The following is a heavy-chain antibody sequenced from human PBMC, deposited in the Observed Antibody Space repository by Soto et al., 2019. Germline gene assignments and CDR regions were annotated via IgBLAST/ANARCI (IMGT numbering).Heavy chain of an antibody. CDR1: GGYIGSGGYS. J-gene: IGHJ5*02. CDR2: IYYSGST. V-gene: IGHV4-31*03. Sequence: ASETQSLTYTVSGGYIGSGGYSWSCIRKHPGKGLEWIGYIYYSGSTYYNPSLKSRVTISVDTSKNQFSLKLSSVTAADTAVYYCARGSYYDSSGYYGPWCQGSLDTV. D-gene: IGHD3-22*01. CDR3: ARGSYYDSSGYYGP.